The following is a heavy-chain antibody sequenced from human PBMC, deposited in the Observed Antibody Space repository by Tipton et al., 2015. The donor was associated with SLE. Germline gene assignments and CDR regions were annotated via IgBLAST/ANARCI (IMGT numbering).Heavy chain of an antibody. CDR1: GASFSTYY. D-gene: IGHD5/OR15-5a*01. CDR3: AYASSVSLGS. J-gene: IGHJ1*01. Sequence: LRLSCAVYGASFSTYYWSWIRQPPGKGLEWIGEINHSGSITYNPSLKSRVTISIDTSKNQLSLKLTSATAADTAVYYCAYASSVSLGSWGQCTLFPFSS. CDR2: INHSGSI. V-gene: IGHV4-34*01.